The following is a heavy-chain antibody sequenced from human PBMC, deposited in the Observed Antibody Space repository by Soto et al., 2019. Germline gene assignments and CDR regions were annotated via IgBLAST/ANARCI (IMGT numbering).Heavy chain of an antibody. V-gene: IGHV4-34*01. Sequence: SETLSLTCAVYGGSFSGYYWSWIRQPPGKGLEWIGEINHSGSTNYNPSLKSRVTISVDTSKNQFSLKLSSVTAADTAVYYCARGHIEGELSYDAFGIWGQGTMVT. CDR1: GGSFSGYY. J-gene: IGHJ3*02. CDR3: ARGHIEGELSYDAFGI. D-gene: IGHD3-16*02. CDR2: INHSGST.